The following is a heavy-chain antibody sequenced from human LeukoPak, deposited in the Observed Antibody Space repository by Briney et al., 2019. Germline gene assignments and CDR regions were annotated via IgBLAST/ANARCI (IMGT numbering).Heavy chain of an antibody. Sequence: GESLKISCKGSGYSFTNYWIGWVRQMPGKGLEWMGIIYPGDSDTSYNPSFKGQVTISADKSISTAYLQWSSLKASDTAMYYCARPYCSSSSCPSYFDYWGQGTLVTVSS. J-gene: IGHJ4*02. V-gene: IGHV5-51*01. CDR1: GYSFTNYW. CDR3: ARPYCSSSSCPSYFDY. CDR2: IYPGDSDT. D-gene: IGHD2-2*01.